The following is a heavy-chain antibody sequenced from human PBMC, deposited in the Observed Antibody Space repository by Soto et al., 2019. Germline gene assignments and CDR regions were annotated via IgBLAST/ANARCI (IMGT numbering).Heavy chain of an antibody. Sequence: QVQLQESGPGLVEPLETLSLTCTDYGDSISSGYLWSWIRQSPGKGLEWIGHTYNSRTTYNNPALRSRGTISIDTSRNQFSLRLTCVNAADTAVYYCARGPSADKIDYWGQGTLVTVSS. CDR3: ARGPSADKIDY. J-gene: IGHJ4*02. CDR2: TYNSRTT. V-gene: IGHV4-30-4*01. CDR1: GDSISSGYL. D-gene: IGHD3-3*01.